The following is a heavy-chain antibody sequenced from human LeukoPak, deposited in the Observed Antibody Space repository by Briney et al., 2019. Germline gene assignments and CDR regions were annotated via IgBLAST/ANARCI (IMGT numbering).Heavy chain of an antibody. CDR2: ISYSGST. D-gene: IGHD3-22*01. V-gene: IGHV4-59*12. CDR3: ARVRTGPYYYDSSSGYFDY. J-gene: IGHJ4*02. Sequence: SETLSLTCTVSGGSISSYYWSWIRQPPGKGLEWIGYISYSGSTNFNPSLKSRVTISVDRSKNQFSLKLSSVTAADAAVYYCARVRTGPYYYDSSSGYFDYWGQGTLVTVSS. CDR1: GGSISSYY.